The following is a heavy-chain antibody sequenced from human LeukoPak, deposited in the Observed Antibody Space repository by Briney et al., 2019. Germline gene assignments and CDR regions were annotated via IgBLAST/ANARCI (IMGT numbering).Heavy chain of an antibody. V-gene: IGHV1-2*02. Sequence: ASVKVSCKASGYTFTDYYMHWVRQAPGQGLERMGWINPNSGGTNYAQKFQDRVTMTRDTSISTAYMELSRLRSDDTAVYYCARAIAGAGSKGYFDYWGQGTLVTVPS. CDR3: ARAIAGAGSKGYFDY. CDR1: GYTFTDYY. D-gene: IGHD6-13*01. J-gene: IGHJ4*02. CDR2: INPNSGGT.